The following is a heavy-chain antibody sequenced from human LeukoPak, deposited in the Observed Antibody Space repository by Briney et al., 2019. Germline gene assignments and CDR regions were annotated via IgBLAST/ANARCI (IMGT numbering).Heavy chain of an antibody. CDR3: ARQRIGDENWFDP. D-gene: IGHD2-15*01. Sequence: PSETLSLTCTVSGGSISSYYWSWIRQPPGKGLEWIGYIYYSGSTNYNPSLKGRVTISVDTSKNQSSLKLSSVTAADTAVYYCARQRIGDENWFDPWGQGTLVTVSS. CDR1: GGSISSYY. CDR2: IYYSGST. V-gene: IGHV4-59*08. J-gene: IGHJ5*02.